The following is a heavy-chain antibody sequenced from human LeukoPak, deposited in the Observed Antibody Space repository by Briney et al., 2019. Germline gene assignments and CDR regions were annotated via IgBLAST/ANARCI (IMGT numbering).Heavy chain of an antibody. D-gene: IGHD6-6*01. Sequence: SETLSLTCTVSGGSISSSSYYWGWVRQPPGTGLEWIGSIYYSGSTYYNPSLKSRVTISVDTSKNQFSLKLSSVTAADTAVYYRVAEARGGIAAWFDPWGQGTLVTVSS. V-gene: IGHV4-39*01. CDR3: VAEARGGIAAWFDP. CDR1: GGSISSSSYY. J-gene: IGHJ5*02. CDR2: IYYSGST.